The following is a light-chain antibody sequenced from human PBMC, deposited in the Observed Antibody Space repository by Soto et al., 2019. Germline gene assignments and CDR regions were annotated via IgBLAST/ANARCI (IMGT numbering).Light chain of an antibody. V-gene: IGKV3-15*01. J-gene: IGKJ4*01. Sequence: EIVMTQSPGTLSVSPGERATLSCRAGQSVSSNLAWYQQKPGQAPRLLIYGASTRATGIPARFSGSGSGTEFTLTISSLQSEDFAVYYCQQYSEWPLTFGGGTKVEIK. CDR3: QQYSEWPLT. CDR1: QSVSSN. CDR2: GAS.